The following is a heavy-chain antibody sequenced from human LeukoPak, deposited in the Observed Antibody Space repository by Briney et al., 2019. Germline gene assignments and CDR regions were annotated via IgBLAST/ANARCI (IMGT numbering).Heavy chain of an antibody. CDR3: ARVRSYGDFYYYMDV. Sequence: PSETLSLTCAVYGGSFSGYYWSWIRQPPGKGLEWIGEINHSGSTNYNPSLKSRVTISVDTSKNQFSLRLSSVTAAGTAVYYCARVRSYGDFYYYMDVWGKGTTVTISS. J-gene: IGHJ6*03. CDR2: INHSGST. CDR1: GGSFSGYY. V-gene: IGHV4-34*01. D-gene: IGHD5-18*01.